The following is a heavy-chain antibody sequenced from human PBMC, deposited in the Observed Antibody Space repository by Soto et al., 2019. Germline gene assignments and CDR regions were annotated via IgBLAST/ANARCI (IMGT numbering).Heavy chain of an antibody. CDR2: INPSGGST. V-gene: IGHV1-46*01. CDR3: ASRYGTYYYYGMDV. CDR1: GYTFTSCY. J-gene: IGHJ6*02. D-gene: IGHD3-9*01. Sequence: GSVKVSCKASGYTFTSCYMHWVRQAPGQGLEWMGIINPSGGSTSYAQKFQGRVTMTRDTPTSTVYMELSSLRSEDTAVYYCASRYGTYYYYGMDVWGQGTTVTVSS.